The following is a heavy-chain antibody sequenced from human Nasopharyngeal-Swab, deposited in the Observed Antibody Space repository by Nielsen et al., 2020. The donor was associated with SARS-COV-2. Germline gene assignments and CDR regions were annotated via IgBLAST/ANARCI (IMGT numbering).Heavy chain of an antibody. J-gene: IGHJ6*04. Sequence: SVKVSCKAFGGTFSIYSISWVRQAPGQGLEWMGRIIPIVGVANSQGRVPFTADKSTSTAYMELSSLRSDDTAVYYCARDSTYGDSSGYYYGRYHGMDVWGKGTTVTVSS. D-gene: IGHD3-22*01. V-gene: IGHV1-69*04. CDR2: IIPIVGVA. CDR1: GGTFSIYS. CDR3: ARDSTYGDSSGYYYGRYHGMDV.